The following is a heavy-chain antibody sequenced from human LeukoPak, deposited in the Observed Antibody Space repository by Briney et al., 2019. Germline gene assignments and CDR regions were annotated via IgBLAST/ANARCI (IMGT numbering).Heavy chain of an antibody. D-gene: IGHD3-3*01. CDR3: AIRPYYDFWSAEGAFDI. CDR2: ISAYNGNP. Sequence: ASVKVSCKASGYTFTGYYMHWVRQAPGQGLEWMGWISAYNGNPNYAQKLQGRVTMTTDTSTSTAYMELRSLRSDDTAVYYCAIRPYYDFWSAEGAFDIWGQGTMVTVSS. V-gene: IGHV1-18*04. J-gene: IGHJ3*02. CDR1: GYTFTGYY.